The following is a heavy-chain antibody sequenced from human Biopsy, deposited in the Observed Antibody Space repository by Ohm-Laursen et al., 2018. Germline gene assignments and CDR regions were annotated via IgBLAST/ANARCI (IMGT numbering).Heavy chain of an antibody. J-gene: IGHJ5*02. V-gene: IGHV1-2*02. Sequence: ASVSASRKASGSTLTGYAMHCVRQAPGDGLELIGLIKPNTGATTYAQKFQGRVTMTRDTSISIAYMELSRLRSDDTAVYYCARDGSGGQDFGAGWFDPWGQGTLVTVSS. D-gene: IGHD3-16*01. CDR3: ARDGSGGQDFGAGWFDP. CDR1: GSTLTGYA. CDR2: IKPNTGAT.